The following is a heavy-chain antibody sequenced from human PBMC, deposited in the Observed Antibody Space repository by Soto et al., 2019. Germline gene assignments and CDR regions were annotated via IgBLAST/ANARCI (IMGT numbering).Heavy chain of an antibody. CDR1: GFIFKNYA. V-gene: IGHV3-30*04. CDR3: TKSSGGSSSVGMEY. CDR2: ITRDGYNK. D-gene: IGHD6-6*01. J-gene: IGHJ4*02. Sequence: GGSLRLSCAFSGFIFKNYALNLVRQAPGKGLEWVASITRDGYNKYYADPVKGRFTISRDNSKNTLSLQMTALRVEDSSVYYCTKSSGGSSSVGMEYWGPATLVTGSS.